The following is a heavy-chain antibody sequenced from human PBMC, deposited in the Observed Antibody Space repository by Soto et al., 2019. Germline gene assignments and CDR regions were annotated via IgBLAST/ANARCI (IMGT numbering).Heavy chain of an antibody. CDR3: ARVIVATIIDI. J-gene: IGHJ3*02. V-gene: IGHV4-59*01. CDR2: IYYSGST. Sequence: SETLSLTCTVSGGSISSYYWSWIRQPPGKGLEWIGYIYYSGSTNYNPSLKSRVTISVDTSKNQFSLKLSSVTAADTAVYYCARVIVATIIDIWGQGTMVTVSS. CDR1: GGSISSYY. D-gene: IGHD5-12*01.